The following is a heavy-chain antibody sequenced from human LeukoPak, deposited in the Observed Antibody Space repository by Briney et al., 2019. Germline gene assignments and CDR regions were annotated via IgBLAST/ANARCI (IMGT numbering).Heavy chain of an antibody. J-gene: IGHJ5*02. CDR1: GYSFTDNY. CDR2: INPNSGRT. CDR3: ARADRLVGSPYLIGP. Sequence: GASVNLSRTTSGYSFTDNYMHWMRHPPGQGLEWKGWINPNSGRTSTAQKFQGRITMTRNTSITTVYMEVTGLTSDDTAIYYCARADRLVGSPYLIGPWGQGTLVTVSS. D-gene: IGHD1-26*01. V-gene: IGHV1-2*02.